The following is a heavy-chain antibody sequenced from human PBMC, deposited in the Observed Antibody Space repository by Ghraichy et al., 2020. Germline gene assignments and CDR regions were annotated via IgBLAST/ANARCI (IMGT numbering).Heavy chain of an antibody. CDR2: IYYSGSP. CDR1: GGSISSYY. J-gene: IGHJ4*02. V-gene: IGHV4-59*01. CDR3: ARDGSAAVGWSGYSDY. Sequence: SETLSLTCTVSGGSISSYYWSWIRQPPGKGLEWIGYIYYSGSPNYNPSLKSRVTISVDTSKNQFSLKLSSVTAADTAVYYCARDGSAAVGWSGYSDYWGQGTLVTVSS. D-gene: IGHD3-3*01.